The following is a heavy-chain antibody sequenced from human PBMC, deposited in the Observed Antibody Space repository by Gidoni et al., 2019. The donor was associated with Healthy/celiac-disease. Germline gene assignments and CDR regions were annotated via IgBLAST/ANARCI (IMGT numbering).Heavy chain of an antibody. Sequence: QVQLVQSGAEVKKPGASVKVSCKASGYTFTSYGISWVRQAPGQGLEWMGWIRAYNGNTNYAQKLQGRVTMTTDTSTSTPYMELRSLRSDDTAVYYCARVRYSSSSSRYYYYYGMDVWGQGTTVTVSS. V-gene: IGHV1-18*01. CDR2: IRAYNGNT. CDR3: ARVRYSSSSSRYYYYYGMDV. D-gene: IGHD6-6*01. J-gene: IGHJ6*02. CDR1: GYTFTSYG.